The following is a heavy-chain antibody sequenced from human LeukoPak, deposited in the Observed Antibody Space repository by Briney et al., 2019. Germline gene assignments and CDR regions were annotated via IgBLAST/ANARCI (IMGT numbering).Heavy chain of an antibody. CDR3: ARTTSAAYYYYYMDV. J-gene: IGHJ6*03. CDR1: GGTFSSYA. Sequence: GASVKVSCKASGGTFSSYALSWVRQAPGQGLGWMGGIIPVFGTPNYAQKFQGRVTITADESTSTAYMELSGLRYEDTAVYYCARTTSAAYYYYYMDVWGKGTTVTIS. V-gene: IGHV1-69*13. CDR2: IIPVFGTP. D-gene: IGHD1-14*01.